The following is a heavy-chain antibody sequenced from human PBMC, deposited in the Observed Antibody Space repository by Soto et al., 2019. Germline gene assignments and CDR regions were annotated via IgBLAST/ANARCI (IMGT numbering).Heavy chain of an antibody. Sequence: GESPKISCKASGYSFTTYWIAWVRQMPGKGLEWMGIINPGDSDIRYSPSFQGQVTISADNSISTAYLQWSSLKASDTAMYYCARHEQFYYYYYGMDVWGQGAAVTVSS. D-gene: IGHD4-4*01. CDR3: ARHEQFYYYYYGMDV. CDR1: GYSFTTYW. CDR2: INPGDSDI. V-gene: IGHV5-51*01. J-gene: IGHJ6*02.